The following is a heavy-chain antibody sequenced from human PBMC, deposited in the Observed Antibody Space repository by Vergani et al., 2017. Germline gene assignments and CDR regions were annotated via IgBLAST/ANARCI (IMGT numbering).Heavy chain of an antibody. CDR2: IYYSGST. CDR1: GGSISSRSYY. V-gene: IGHV4-39*07. D-gene: IGHD5-18*01. J-gene: IGHJ4*02. Sequence: QLQLQESGPGLVKPSETLSLTCTVSGGSISSRSYYWGWIRQPPGKGRGWIGSIYYSGSTYYNPSLKSRVTISVDTSKNQFSLKLSSVTAADTAVYYCARAVIQLWQLYFDYWGQGTLVTVSS. CDR3: ARAVIQLWQLYFDY.